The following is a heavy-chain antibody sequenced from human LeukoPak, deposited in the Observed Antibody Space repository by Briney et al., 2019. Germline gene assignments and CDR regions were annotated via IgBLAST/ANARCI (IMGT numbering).Heavy chain of an antibody. CDR1: GFSFSSHG. CDR2: IRYDGSNQ. CDR3: AKVSTSGLFNNAPDM. J-gene: IGHJ3*02. Sequence: GGSLRLSCAASGFSFSSHGLHWVRQAPGKGLEWVAFIRYDGSNQYYADSVKGRFTISRDDSKNTLYLQMDSLRAEDTAVYYCAKVSTSGLFNNAPDMWGQGTIVTVSS. V-gene: IGHV3-30*02. D-gene: IGHD6-19*01.